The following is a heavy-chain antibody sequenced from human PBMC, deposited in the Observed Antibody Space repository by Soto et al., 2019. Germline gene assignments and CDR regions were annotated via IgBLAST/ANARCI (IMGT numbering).Heavy chain of an antibody. CDR3: AAGGSGWYVPSDY. J-gene: IGHJ4*02. D-gene: IGHD6-19*01. V-gene: IGHV1-69*12. Sequence: QVQLVQSGAEVKKPGSSVKVSCKASGGTFSSYAISWVRQAPGQGLEWMGGIIPIFGTANYAQKFQGRVTITEDESTGTAYMELSSLRSEDTGVYYCAAGGSGWYVPSDYWGQGTLVTVSS. CDR2: IIPIFGTA. CDR1: GGTFSSYA.